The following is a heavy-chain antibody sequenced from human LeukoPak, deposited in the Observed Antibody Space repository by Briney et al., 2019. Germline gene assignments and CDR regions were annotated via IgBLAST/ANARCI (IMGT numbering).Heavy chain of an antibody. V-gene: IGHV1-46*01. D-gene: IGHD6-6*01. CDR1: GYTFTSYY. J-gene: IGHJ4*02. Sequence: ASVKVSCKASGYTFTSYYMHWVRQAPGQGLEWMGIINPSGGSTSYAQKFQGRVTMTRDTSTSTAYMELRSLRSDDTAVYYCARAPPLIAARPFDYWGQGTLVTVSS. CDR2: INPSGGST. CDR3: ARAPPLIAARPFDY.